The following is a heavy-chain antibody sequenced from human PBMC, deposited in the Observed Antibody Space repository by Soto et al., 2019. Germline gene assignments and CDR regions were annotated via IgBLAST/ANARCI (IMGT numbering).Heavy chain of an antibody. Sequence: EVQLVESGGGLVKPGGSLRLSCAASGFTFSNAWMSWVRQAPGKGLEWVGRIKSKTDGGTTDYAAPVKGRFTISRDDSKNTLYLQMKSLKTEDTAVYYCTTHPTIVVVPAGDYWGQGTLVTVSS. J-gene: IGHJ4*02. CDR2: IKSKTDGGTT. CDR1: GFTFSNAW. D-gene: IGHD2-2*01. CDR3: TTHPTIVVVPAGDY. V-gene: IGHV3-15*01.